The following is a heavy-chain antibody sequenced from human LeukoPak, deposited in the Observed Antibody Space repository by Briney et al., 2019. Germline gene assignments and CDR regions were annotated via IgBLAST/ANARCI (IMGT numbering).Heavy chain of an antibody. J-gene: IGHJ4*02. CDR2: INPNSGGT. CDR1: GYTFTGYY. CDR3: VRSWDIAAAYDY. D-gene: IGHD6-13*01. Sequence: ASVKVSCKASGYTFTGYYMHWVRQAPGQGLEWMGWINPNSGGTNYAQKFQGRVTMTRDTSISTAYMELSRLRSDDTAVYYCVRSWDIAAAYDYWGQGTLVTVSS. V-gene: IGHV1-2*02.